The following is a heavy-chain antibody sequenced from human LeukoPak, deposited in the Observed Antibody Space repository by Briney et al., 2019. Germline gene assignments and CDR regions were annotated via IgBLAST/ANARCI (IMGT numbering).Heavy chain of an antibody. Sequence: GGSLRLSCAASGFTFSTYSMSWVRQAPGKGLEWVSSISTSSNYIYYADSVKGRFTISRDNAKNSLFLQMNNLRAEDTAIYYCAKDHRTVTTSWCSFDIWGQGTMVTVSS. V-gene: IGHV3-21*04. J-gene: IGHJ3*02. CDR2: ISTSSNYI. D-gene: IGHD4-17*01. CDR1: GFTFSTYS. CDR3: AKDHRTVTTSWCSFDI.